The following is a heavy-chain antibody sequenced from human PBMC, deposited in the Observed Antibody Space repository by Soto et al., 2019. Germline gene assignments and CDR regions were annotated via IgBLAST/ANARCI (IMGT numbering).Heavy chain of an antibody. CDR3: ARGTYYYGSGTGEGAFDI. CDR1: GFTFSSYA. CDR2: ISYDGSNK. D-gene: IGHD3-10*01. Sequence: QVQLVESGGGVVQPGRSLRLSCAASGFTFSSYAMHWVRQAPGKGLEWVAVISYDGSNKYCADSVKGRFTISRDNSKNTLYLQMNSLRAEDTAVYYCARGTYYYGSGTGEGAFDIWGQGTMVTVSS. V-gene: IGHV3-30-3*01. J-gene: IGHJ3*02.